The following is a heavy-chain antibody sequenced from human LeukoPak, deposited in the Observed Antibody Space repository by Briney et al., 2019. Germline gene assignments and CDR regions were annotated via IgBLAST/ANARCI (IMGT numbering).Heavy chain of an antibody. CDR2: IYHSGST. V-gene: IGHV4-38-2*01. D-gene: IGHD1-26*01. J-gene: IGHJ6*03. CDR3: ARVSGSYYYYYMDV. Sequence: SETLSLPCAVCGYSISSGYYWGWIRQPPGEGLEWLGSIYHSGSTYYNPALKSRVTISVHTSKNQSSLKLSSATAADTAVYYCARVSGSYYYYYMDVWGKGTTVTVSS. CDR1: GYSISSGYY.